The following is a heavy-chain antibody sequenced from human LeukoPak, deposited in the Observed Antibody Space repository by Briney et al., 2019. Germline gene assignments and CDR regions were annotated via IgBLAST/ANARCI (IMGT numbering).Heavy chain of an antibody. Sequence: SETLSLTYTVSGGSISSYYWSWIRQPPGKGLEWIGYIYYSGSTNYNPSLKSRVTISVDTSKNQFSLKLSSVTAADTAVYYCARHGGGSGYYSFDPWGQGTLVTVSS. J-gene: IGHJ5*02. CDR2: IYYSGST. D-gene: IGHD3-22*01. V-gene: IGHV4-59*08. CDR3: ARHGGGSGYYSFDP. CDR1: GGSISSYY.